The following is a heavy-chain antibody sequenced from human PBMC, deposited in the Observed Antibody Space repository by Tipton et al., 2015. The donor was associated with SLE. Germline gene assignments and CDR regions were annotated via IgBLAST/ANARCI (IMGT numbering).Heavy chain of an antibody. V-gene: IGHV3-53*05. D-gene: IGHD3-3*01. CDR1: GFTVSSNY. J-gene: IGHJ1*01. CDR3: ASPPATIFGVVTLT. CDR2: IYSGGST. Sequence: SLRLSCAASGFTVSSNYMSWVRQAPGKGLEWVSVIYSGGSTYYADSVKGRFTISRDNSKNTLYLQMNSLRAEDTAVHYCASPPATIFGVVTLTWGQGTLVTVSS.